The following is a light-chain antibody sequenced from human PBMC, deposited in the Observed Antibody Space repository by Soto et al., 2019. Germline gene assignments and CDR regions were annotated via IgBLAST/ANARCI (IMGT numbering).Light chain of an antibody. V-gene: IGKV3-20*01. CDR1: QSVSRTY. J-gene: IGKJ1*01. CDR2: ATS. CDR3: QQYGRSGT. Sequence: ENVLTQSPGTLSLSPGERATLSCRASQSVSRTYLAWYQQKPVQAPRLLIYATSSRATGIPDRFSGSGSGTDFTLTISRLEPEDFAVYYCQQYGRSGTFGQGTK.